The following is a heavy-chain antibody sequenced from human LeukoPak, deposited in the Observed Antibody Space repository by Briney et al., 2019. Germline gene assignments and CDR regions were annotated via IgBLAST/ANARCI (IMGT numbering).Heavy chain of an antibody. D-gene: IGHD6-13*01. Sequence: GGSLRLSCAASGFTFSSYSMNWVRQAPGKGLEWVSSISSSGSYIYYADSVKGRFTISRDNAKNSLYLQMNSLRAEDTAVYYCARALAAAGTWYFDYWGQGTLVTVSS. CDR1: GFTFSSYS. CDR2: ISSSGSYI. CDR3: ARALAAAGTWYFDY. J-gene: IGHJ4*02. V-gene: IGHV3-21*01.